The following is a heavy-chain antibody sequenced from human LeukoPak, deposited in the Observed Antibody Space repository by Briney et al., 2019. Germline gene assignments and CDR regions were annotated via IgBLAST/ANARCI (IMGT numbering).Heavy chain of an antibody. Sequence: GGSLRLSCAASGFTFSSHSMNWVRQSPGGGLEWITYISGSSSHIFYAVSVKGRFTLSRDNVKNSLYLQMNSLRAEGTAVYYWAKLSLYSKAGPPLDYWGQGTLVTVSS. J-gene: IGHJ4*02. CDR3: AKLSLYSKAGPPLDY. D-gene: IGHD4-11*01. CDR1: GFTFSSHS. V-gene: IGHV3-48*01. CDR2: ISGSSSHI.